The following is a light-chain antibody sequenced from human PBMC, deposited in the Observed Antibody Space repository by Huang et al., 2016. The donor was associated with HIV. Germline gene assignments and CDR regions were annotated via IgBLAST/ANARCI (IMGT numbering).Light chain of an antibody. CDR3: QQRSAWPLT. V-gene: IGKV3-11*01. J-gene: IGKJ4*01. CDR1: QSVRSY. CDR2: DAS. Sequence: EIVLTQSPATLSLSPGERATLSCRASQSVRSYLAWYQQKPGQAPRLLIYDASNRATDIPARFSGSVSGTDFTLTISNLQSEDFAVYYCQQRSAWPLTFGGGTKVEI.